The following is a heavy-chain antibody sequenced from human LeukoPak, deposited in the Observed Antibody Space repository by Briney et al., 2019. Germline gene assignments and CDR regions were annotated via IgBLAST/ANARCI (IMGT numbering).Heavy chain of an antibody. CDR2: IYSGGST. V-gene: IGHV3-66*01. CDR3: ARAPYSSGWYTSGMDV. J-gene: IGHJ6*02. D-gene: IGHD6-19*01. Sequence: GGSLRLSWAASGFTVSSNYMSWARQAPGKGLEWVSVIYSGGSTYYADSVKGRFTISRDNSKNTLYLQMNSLRAEDMAVYYCARAPYSSGWYTSGMDVWGQGTTVTVSS. CDR1: GFTVSSNY.